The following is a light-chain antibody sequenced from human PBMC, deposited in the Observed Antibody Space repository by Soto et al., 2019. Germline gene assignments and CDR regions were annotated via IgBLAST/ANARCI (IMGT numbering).Light chain of an antibody. CDR1: QSVSSY. J-gene: IGKJ4*01. CDR3: QQYGASPLT. Sequence: EIVLTQSPGTLSLSPGERATLSCRASQSVSSYLAWYQQKPGQAPRLLIYGASNRATDIPDRFSGSGSGTDFTLTISRLEPEDFAVYYCQQYGASPLTFGGGTRVEIK. CDR2: GAS. V-gene: IGKV3-20*01.